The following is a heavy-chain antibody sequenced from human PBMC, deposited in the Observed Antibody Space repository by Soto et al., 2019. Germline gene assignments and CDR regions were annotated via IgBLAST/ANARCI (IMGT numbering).Heavy chain of an antibody. CDR1: GFTFSSYS. J-gene: IGHJ4*02. Sequence: GGSLRLSCSASGFTFSSYSMHWVRHAPGKELEYVSAISSNGGSTYYADSVKGRFTISRDNSKNTLYLQMSSVRAEDTAVYYCVKESSRRRWLRYFDFWGQGILVIVTS. D-gene: IGHD3-9*01. CDR3: VKESSRRRWLRYFDF. V-gene: IGHV3-64D*06. CDR2: ISSNGGST.